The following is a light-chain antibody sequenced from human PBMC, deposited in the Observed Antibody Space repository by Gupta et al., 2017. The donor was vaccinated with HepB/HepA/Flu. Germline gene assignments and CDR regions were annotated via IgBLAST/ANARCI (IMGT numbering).Light chain of an antibody. J-gene: IGKJ4*01. V-gene: IGKV1-12*01. Sequence: DIQMTQSQSSVSTSVGDRVTITCRASHSIRSWLAWYQQKPGQAPKLLIYATSNLQTGVPSRFSGSGSGTDFTLTISSLQPEDFATYYCQQTISYPLTFGGGTRVQIK. CDR3: QQTISYPLT. CDR2: ATS. CDR1: HSIRSW.